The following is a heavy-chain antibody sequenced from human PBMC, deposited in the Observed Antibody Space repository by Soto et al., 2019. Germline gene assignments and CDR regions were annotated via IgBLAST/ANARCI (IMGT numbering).Heavy chain of an antibody. J-gene: IGHJ5*02. Sequence: PGGSLRLSCAASGFTFDDYAMHWVRQAPGKGLEWVSGIAWHSGGINYADSVKGRFTISRDNAKNSLYLQMNSLRPEDTALYYCAKDVGSRGYRYGPWFDPWGQGTLVTVSS. V-gene: IGHV3-9*01. CDR1: GFTFDDYA. CDR2: IAWHSGGI. D-gene: IGHD5-18*01. CDR3: AKDVGSRGYRYGPWFDP.